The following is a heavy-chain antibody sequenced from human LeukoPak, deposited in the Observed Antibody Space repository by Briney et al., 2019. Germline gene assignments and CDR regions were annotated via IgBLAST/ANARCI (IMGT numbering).Heavy chain of an antibody. CDR1: GGTFSSYA. CDR2: IIPIFGTA. V-gene: IGHV1-69*05. CDR3: ARGVKATPLYDSSGSDY. Sequence: SVKVSCKASGGTFSSYAISWVRQAPGQGLEWMGGIIPIFGTANYAQKFQGRVTITTDESTSTAYMELSSLRSEDTAVYYCARGVKATPLYDSSGSDYWGQGTLVTVSS. D-gene: IGHD3-22*01. J-gene: IGHJ4*02.